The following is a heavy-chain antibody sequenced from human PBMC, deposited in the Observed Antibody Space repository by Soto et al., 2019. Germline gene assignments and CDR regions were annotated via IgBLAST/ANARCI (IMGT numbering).Heavy chain of an antibody. CDR2: IYWDDDK. Sequence: QITLKESGPTLVRPAQTLTLTCGFSGFSLSSYGMGVAWIRQPPGKALEWLALIYWDDDKRYSPSLKDRLAISKDTSSNQVVLTITNMDPGETATYFCAHAGDYDLLTFDHWGPGTLVTFSS. D-gene: IGHD4-17*01. V-gene: IGHV2-5*02. J-gene: IGHJ4*02. CDR1: GFSLSSYGMG. CDR3: AHAGDYDLLTFDH.